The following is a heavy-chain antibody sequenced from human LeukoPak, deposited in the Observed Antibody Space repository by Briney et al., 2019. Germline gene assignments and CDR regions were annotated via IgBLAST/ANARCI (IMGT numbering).Heavy chain of an antibody. Sequence: SETLSLTCTVSGGSISSYYWSWVRQPPGKGLEWIGYIYYSGSTNYNPSLKSRVTISVDTSKNQFSLKLSSVTPADTAVYYCARVRQPWLIFDYWGQGTLVTVSS. CDR3: ARVRQPWLIFDY. CDR2: IYYSGST. D-gene: IGHD6-19*01. CDR1: GGSISSYY. J-gene: IGHJ4*02. V-gene: IGHV4-59*01.